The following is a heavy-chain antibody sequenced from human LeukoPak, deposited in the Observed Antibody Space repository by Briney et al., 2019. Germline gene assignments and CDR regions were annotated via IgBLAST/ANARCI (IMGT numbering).Heavy chain of an antibody. D-gene: IGHD6-13*01. Sequence: ASVQDSCKASGYTFPTYYIHWVRQAPGQGLEWMGIINPIGGSTTYAQKFQGTVNMTRDTSTSTVFMELNSLRSEYTAVYYCALYSSTWYWGQGTLVTVSS. J-gene: IGHJ4*02. CDR1: GYTFPTYY. CDR2: INPIGGST. V-gene: IGHV1-46*01. CDR3: ALYSSTWY.